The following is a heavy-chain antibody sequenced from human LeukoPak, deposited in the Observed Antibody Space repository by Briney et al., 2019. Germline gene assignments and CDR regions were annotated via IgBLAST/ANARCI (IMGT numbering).Heavy chain of an antibody. D-gene: IGHD1-26*01. J-gene: IGHJ6*02. Sequence: GGCLRLSCAVSVFTFSSYEMTWVRQAPGKGLEWVSYISSSGSTIYYAESVQCRFTIPRHNAKNSLYLHMNSLRAEDTAVYYCARVRVVRATNNYDMDVWGQGTTVTVSS. CDR3: ARVRVVRATNNYDMDV. CDR1: VFTFSSYE. CDR2: ISSSGSTI. V-gene: IGHV3-48*03.